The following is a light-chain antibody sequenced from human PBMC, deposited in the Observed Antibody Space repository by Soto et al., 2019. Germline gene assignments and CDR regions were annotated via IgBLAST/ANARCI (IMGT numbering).Light chain of an antibody. CDR2: GAS. CDR3: QQYGSSPRRT. V-gene: IGKV3-20*01. J-gene: IGKJ1*01. CDR1: QSVSSTY. Sequence: IVLTQSPGTLSLSPGERATLSCRASQSVSSTYLAWYQQKAGQAPRLLIYGASSRATGIPDRFSGSGSGTDFTLTISRLEPEDFAVYYCQQYGSSPRRTFGQGTKVEIK.